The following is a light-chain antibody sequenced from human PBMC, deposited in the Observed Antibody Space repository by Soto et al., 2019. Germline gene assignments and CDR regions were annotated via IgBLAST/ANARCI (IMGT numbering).Light chain of an antibody. CDR1: SSDLGGYNS. V-gene: IGLV2-14*01. CDR3: GSYTTTGTYV. CDR2: EVS. Sequence: QSALTQPASESGSPGQSITISCTGTSSDLGGYNSVSWYQQHPGKVPKLMIYEVSHRPSGVSNRFSGSKSGNTASLTISGLQTEDEADYYCGSYTTTGTYVFGSGTKLTVL. J-gene: IGLJ1*01.